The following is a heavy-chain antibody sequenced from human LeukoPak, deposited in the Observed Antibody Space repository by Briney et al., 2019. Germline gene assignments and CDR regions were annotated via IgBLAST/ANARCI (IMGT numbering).Heavy chain of an antibody. Sequence: PSESLSLTCTVSGDSITSNYWSWIRQPPGKGLEWIGEINHSGSTNYNPSLKSRVTISVDTSKNQFSLKPSSVTAADTAVYYCAIVESGSWFDPWGQGTLVTVSS. J-gene: IGHJ5*02. CDR3: AIVESGSWFDP. D-gene: IGHD2-15*01. V-gene: IGHV4-34*01. CDR1: GDSITSNY. CDR2: INHSGST.